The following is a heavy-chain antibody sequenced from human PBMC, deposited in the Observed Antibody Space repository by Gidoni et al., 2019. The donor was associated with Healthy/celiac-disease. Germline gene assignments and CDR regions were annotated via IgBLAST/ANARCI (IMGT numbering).Heavy chain of an antibody. CDR1: GFTSSSYA. D-gene: IGHD1-26*01. Sequence: EVQLLEPEGGLVQPGGSLRLFCAASGFTSSSYAMTWVRQAPGKGLGWVSAISGSGDSTYYADSVEGRFTISRDNSKNTLYLQMNSLRAEDTAVYDCAKDGVAPARIVGATTLYFDYWGQGTLVTVSS. CDR2: ISGSGDST. V-gene: IGHV3-23*01. J-gene: IGHJ4*02. CDR3: AKDGVAPARIVGATTLYFDY.